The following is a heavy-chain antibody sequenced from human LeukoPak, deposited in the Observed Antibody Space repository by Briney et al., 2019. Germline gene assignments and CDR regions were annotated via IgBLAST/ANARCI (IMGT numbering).Heavy chain of an antibody. CDR1: GFTFSKAW. CDR2: IKSETDGGTR. V-gene: IGHV3-15*01. CDR3: TTDPPYGSGSYIYYYYYGMDV. Sequence: GESLRLSCAASGFTFSKAWLSWVRQAPGKGLEWVGRIKSETDGGTRDYAAPVKGRFTISRDDSKTTLYLQMNSLKTEDTAVYYCTTDPPYGSGSYIYYYYYGMDVWGQGTTVTVSS. J-gene: IGHJ6*02. D-gene: IGHD3-10*01.